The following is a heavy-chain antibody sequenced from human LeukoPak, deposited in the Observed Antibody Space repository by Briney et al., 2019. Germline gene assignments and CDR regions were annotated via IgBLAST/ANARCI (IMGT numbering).Heavy chain of an antibody. D-gene: IGHD6-13*01. J-gene: IGHJ4*02. CDR3: ASGSSWYRFDY. Sequence: GGSLRLSCAASGFTFISYAMHWARQAPGKGQEWVAVISYDGSNKYYADSVKGRFTISRDNSKNTLYLQMNSLRAEDTAVYYCASGSSWYRFDYWGQGTLVTVSS. CDR1: GFTFISYA. CDR2: ISYDGSNK. V-gene: IGHV3-30*17.